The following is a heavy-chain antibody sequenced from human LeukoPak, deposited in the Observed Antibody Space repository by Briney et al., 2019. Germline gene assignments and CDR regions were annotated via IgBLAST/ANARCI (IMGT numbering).Heavy chain of an antibody. J-gene: IGHJ4*02. D-gene: IGHD5-24*01. V-gene: IGHV3-7*02. CDR1: VFTLANYW. Sequence: GSLRLSCEVSVFTLANYWMSWVRQAPGKGLEWVANIKQDGSEKNYLDSVEGRFTISRDNAKNSLFLQMNSLGAEDTAVYYCVRSPDGYKPKHFDCWGQGTLVIVSS. CDR2: IKQDGSEK. CDR3: VRSPDGYKPKHFDC.